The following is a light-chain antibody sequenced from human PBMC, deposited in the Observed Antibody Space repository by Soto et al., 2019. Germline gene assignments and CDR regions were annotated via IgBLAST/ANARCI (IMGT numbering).Light chain of an antibody. CDR2: KAS. J-gene: IGKJ1*01. Sequence: DIQMTQSPSSRSASVGGGGTITCRASQGISSWLAWYQQKPEKAPKLLIYKASTLESGVPSRFSGSGSGTEFTLTISSLQPDDFATYYCQQFNSYSRKFGQGTKVDIK. CDR1: QGISSW. V-gene: IGKV1-5*03. CDR3: QQFNSYSRK.